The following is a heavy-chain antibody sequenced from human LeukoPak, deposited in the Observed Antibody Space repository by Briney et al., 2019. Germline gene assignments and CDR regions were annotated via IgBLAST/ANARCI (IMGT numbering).Heavy chain of an antibody. J-gene: IGHJ6*03. Sequence: GGSLRLSCAASGFTFSSHAMSWVRQAPGKGLEWVSAISGSGGSTYYADSVKGRFTISRDNSKNTLYLQMNSLRAEDTAVYYCAKDRVTRLVPYYMDVWGKGTTVTVSS. CDR3: AKDRVTRLVPYYMDV. V-gene: IGHV3-23*01. D-gene: IGHD2-21*02. CDR1: GFTFSSHA. CDR2: ISGSGGST.